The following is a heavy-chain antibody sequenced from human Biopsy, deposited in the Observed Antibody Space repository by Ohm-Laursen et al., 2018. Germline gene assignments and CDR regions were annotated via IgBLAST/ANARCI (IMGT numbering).Heavy chain of an antibody. CDR2: INQSGRT. V-gene: IGHV4-34*08. Sequence: TLSLTWEVYGKTFSDYYWSWIRQPPGKGLEWIGQINQSGRTNYNPSLKSRVNISADKSNNQFSLKLTSVTSADTAVYFCGNEVHGRDYWGLGALVTVPS. CDR1: GKTFSDYY. D-gene: IGHD2-15*01. J-gene: IGHJ4*02. CDR3: GNEVHGRDY.